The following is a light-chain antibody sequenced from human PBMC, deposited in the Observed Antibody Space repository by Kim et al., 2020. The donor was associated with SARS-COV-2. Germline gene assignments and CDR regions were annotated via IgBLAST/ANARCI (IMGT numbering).Light chain of an antibody. CDR1: KLGDKY. Sequence: GSPGQTASITCSGDKLGDKYACWYQQKPGQSPVLVIYQDRKRPSGIPERFSGSNSGKTATLTISGTQAMDEADYYCQAWDSSTWVFGGGTQLTVL. V-gene: IGLV3-1*01. CDR2: QDR. CDR3: QAWDSSTWV. J-gene: IGLJ3*02.